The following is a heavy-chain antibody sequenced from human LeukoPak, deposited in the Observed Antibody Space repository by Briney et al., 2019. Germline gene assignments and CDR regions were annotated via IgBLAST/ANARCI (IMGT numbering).Heavy chain of an antibody. Sequence: GGSLRLSCAASGFTFSSYSMNWVRQAPGKGLEWVSSISSSSSYIYYADSVKGRFTIHRDNAKNSLYLHMNSLRAEDTAVCYCARVGTMVVTPIDYWGQGTLVTVSS. J-gene: IGHJ4*02. CDR1: GFTFSSYS. V-gene: IGHV3-21*01. D-gene: IGHD4-23*01. CDR2: ISSSSSYI. CDR3: ARVGTMVVTPIDY.